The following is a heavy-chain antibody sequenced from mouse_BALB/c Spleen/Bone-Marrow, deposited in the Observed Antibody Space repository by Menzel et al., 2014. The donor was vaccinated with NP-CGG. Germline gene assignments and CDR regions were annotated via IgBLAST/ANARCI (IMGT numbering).Heavy chain of an antibody. D-gene: IGHD1-2*01. Sequence: VQLQESGAELVRPGTSVKVSCKASGYAFTNYLIEWVKQRPGQGLEWIGVINPGSGGTNYNEKIKGKATLTADKSSSTAYMQLSSLTSDDSAVYFCARGGDYGFMDYWGQGTSVTVSS. V-gene: IGHV1-54*01. CDR2: INPGSGGT. CDR3: ARGGDYGFMDY. CDR1: GYAFTNYL. J-gene: IGHJ4*01.